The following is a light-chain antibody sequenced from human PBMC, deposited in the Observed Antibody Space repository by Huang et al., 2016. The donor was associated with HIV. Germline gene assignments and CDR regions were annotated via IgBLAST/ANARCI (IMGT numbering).Light chain of an antibody. Sequence: IQLTQSPSSLSASVGDGVTITCRSSQGISSYLAWYQQKPGKSPKVRIYAASTLQSGVPSRFSGSGSGTDFTLTIGSLQPEDFATYYCQQLNSYPPTFGQGTKVEIK. V-gene: IGKV1-9*01. CDR3: QQLNSYPPT. CDR2: AAS. J-gene: IGKJ1*01. CDR1: QGISSY.